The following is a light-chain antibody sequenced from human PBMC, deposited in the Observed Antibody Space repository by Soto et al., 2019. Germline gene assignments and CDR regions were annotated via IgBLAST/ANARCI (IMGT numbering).Light chain of an antibody. Sequence: EIVLTQSPATLSLSPGERATLSCRASQSVSKSLAWYQQKPGQAPRLLIYTTSNRATGIPARFSGSGSRTDFTLTISSIEPEDFAVYYCQQGNNWPIFTFGPGTKVDIK. CDR1: QSVSKS. J-gene: IGKJ3*01. V-gene: IGKV3-11*01. CDR3: QQGNNWPIFT. CDR2: TTS.